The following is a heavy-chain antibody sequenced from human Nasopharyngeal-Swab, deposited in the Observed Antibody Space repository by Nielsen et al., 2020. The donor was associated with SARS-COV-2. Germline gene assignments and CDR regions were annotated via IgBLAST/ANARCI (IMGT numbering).Heavy chain of an antibody. CDR3: ARYKAAAGIWAFDI. V-gene: IGHV4-59*01. CDR2: IYYSGST. J-gene: IGHJ3*02. CDR1: GGSISSYY. Sequence: SETLSLTCTVSGGSISSYYWSWIRQPPGKGLEWIGYIYYSGSTNYNPSLKSRVTISVDTSKNQFSLKLSSVTAADTAVYFCARYKAAAGIWAFDIWGQGTMVTVSS. D-gene: IGHD6-13*01.